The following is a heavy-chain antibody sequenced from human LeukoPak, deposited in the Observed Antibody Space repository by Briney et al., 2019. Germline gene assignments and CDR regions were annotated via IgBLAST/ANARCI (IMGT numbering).Heavy chain of an antibody. Sequence: GGSLRLSCATSGFTVSSNYMTWVRQAPGKGLEWVSIIYSGGGTRYADSVKGRFTISRDNSKNTLFLQVNSLRAEDTAVYYCAKDARRTFGLSSGLYRGSYYFDYWGQGTLVTVSS. V-gene: IGHV3-66*01. J-gene: IGHJ4*02. CDR1: GFTVSSNY. CDR2: IYSGGGT. D-gene: IGHD6-19*01. CDR3: AKDARRTFGLSSGLYRGSYYFDY.